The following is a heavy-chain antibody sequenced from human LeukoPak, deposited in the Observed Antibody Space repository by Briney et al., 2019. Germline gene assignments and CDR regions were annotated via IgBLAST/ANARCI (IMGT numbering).Heavy chain of an antibody. CDR2: IYYSGST. Sequence: SETLSLTCVVSGGSISSTSYYWGWIRQPPGKGLEWIGSIYYSGSTYYNPSLKSRVTISVDTSKNQFSLRLSSVTAADTAVYYCARSHFWSGYYTPGAFDIWGQGTMVTVSS. CDR1: GGSISSTSYY. V-gene: IGHV4-39*07. D-gene: IGHD3-3*02. CDR3: ARSHFWSGYYTPGAFDI. J-gene: IGHJ3*02.